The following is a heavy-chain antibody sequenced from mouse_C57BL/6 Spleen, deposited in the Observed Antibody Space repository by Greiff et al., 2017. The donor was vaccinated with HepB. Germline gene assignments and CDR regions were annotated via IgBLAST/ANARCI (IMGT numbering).Heavy chain of an antibody. V-gene: IGHV1-81*01. J-gene: IGHJ3*01. CDR2: IYPRSGNT. Sequence: QVQLQQSGAELARPGASVKLSCKASGYTFTSYGISWVKQRTGQGLEWIGEIYPRSGNTYYNEKFKGKATLTADKSSSTAYMELRSLTSEDSAVYFCASPYDYVSYWGQGTLVTVSA. D-gene: IGHD2-4*01. CDR3: ASPYDYVSY. CDR1: GYTFTSYG.